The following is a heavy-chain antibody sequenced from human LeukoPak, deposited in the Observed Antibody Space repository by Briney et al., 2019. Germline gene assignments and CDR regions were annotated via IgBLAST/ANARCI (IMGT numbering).Heavy chain of an antibody. Sequence: PSETLSLTCTVSGGSISSYYWSWIRQPPGTGLEWIGYIYYSGSTNYNPSLKSRVTISVDTSKNQFSLKLSSVTAADTAVYYCARHVHWFGELLGAFDIWGQGTMVTVSS. CDR2: IYYSGST. V-gene: IGHV4-59*08. CDR3: ARHVHWFGELLGAFDI. D-gene: IGHD3-10*01. CDR1: GGSISSYY. J-gene: IGHJ3*02.